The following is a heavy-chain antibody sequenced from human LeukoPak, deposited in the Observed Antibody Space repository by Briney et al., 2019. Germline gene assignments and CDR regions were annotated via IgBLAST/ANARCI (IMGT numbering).Heavy chain of an antibody. D-gene: IGHD1-7*01. CDR1: GFTFDDYG. Sequence: GGSLRLSCAASGFTFDDYGMSWVRQAPGKGLEWVSGINWNGGSTGYAGSVKGRFTISRDNAKNSLYLQMNSLRAEDTALYYCARVFRHNWNYFWQEGFDYWGQGTLVTVSS. V-gene: IGHV3-20*04. J-gene: IGHJ4*02. CDR2: INWNGGST. CDR3: ARVFRHNWNYFWQEGFDY.